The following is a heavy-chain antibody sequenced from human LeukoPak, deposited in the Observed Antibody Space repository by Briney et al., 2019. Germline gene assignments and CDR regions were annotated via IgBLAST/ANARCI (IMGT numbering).Heavy chain of an antibody. Sequence: GESLKISCKGSRYSFTSYWISWVRQMPGKGLEWMGKIDPSDSYTNYSPSFQGHVTISADKSISTAYLQWSSLKASDTAMYYRARHLGGSGWFWGQGTLVTVSS. V-gene: IGHV5-10-1*01. D-gene: IGHD6-19*01. CDR2: IDPSDSYT. CDR3: ARHLGGSGWF. J-gene: IGHJ4*02. CDR1: RYSFTSYW.